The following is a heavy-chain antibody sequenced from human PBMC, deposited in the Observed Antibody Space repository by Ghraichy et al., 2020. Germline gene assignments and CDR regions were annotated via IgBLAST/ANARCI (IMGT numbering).Heavy chain of an antibody. D-gene: IGHD3-22*01. J-gene: IGHJ6*02. CDR2: IKQDGSEK. V-gene: IGHV3-7*01. CDR3: ARNYYDRSGYLYYYYGMDV. CDR1: EFTFSSYC. Sequence: GGSLRLSCAASEFTFSSYCMSWVRQAPGKGLEWVVNIKQDGSEKYYVDSVKGRFTISRDNAKNSLYLQMNSLRAEDTAVYYCARNYYDRSGYLYYYYGMDVWGQGTTVTVSS.